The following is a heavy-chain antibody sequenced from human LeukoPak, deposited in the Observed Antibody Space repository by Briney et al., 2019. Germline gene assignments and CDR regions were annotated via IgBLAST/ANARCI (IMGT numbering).Heavy chain of an antibody. Sequence: PGGSLRLSCAASGFIFSDYYMNWIRQAPGKGLEWVSYISSSSVYTDYADSVKGRFTISRDNAKNSLFLQINNLRAEDTALYYCARADNRHYYTTFDIWGQGTLVIVSS. D-gene: IGHD3-22*01. CDR2: ISSSSVYT. CDR1: GFIFSDYY. CDR3: ARADNRHYYTTFDI. J-gene: IGHJ3*02. V-gene: IGHV3-11*05.